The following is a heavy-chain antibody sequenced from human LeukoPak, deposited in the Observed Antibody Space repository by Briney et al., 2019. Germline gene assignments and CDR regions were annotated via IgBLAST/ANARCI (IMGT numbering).Heavy chain of an antibody. CDR1: GYTFTGYY. D-gene: IGHD2-2*02. V-gene: IGHV1-2*02. CDR3: ARGSDIVVVPAAIVRHYYYYGMDV. Sequence: GASVKVSCKASGYTFTGYYMHWVRQAPGQGLEWMGWINPNSGGTNYAQKFQGRVTMTRDTSISTAYMELSRLRSDDTAVYYCARGSDIVVVPAAIVRHYYYYGMDVWGQGTTVTVSS. CDR2: INPNSGGT. J-gene: IGHJ6*02.